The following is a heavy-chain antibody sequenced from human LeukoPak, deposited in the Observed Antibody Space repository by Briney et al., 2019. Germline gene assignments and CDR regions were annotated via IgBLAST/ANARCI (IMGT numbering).Heavy chain of an antibody. V-gene: IGHV3-11*01. Sequence: GGALRLSRAASGFIFSDYYMSWIRPAPGRGVEWVSYIISSGSTIYYADSVKGRFTTSRDNAKNSLYLQMNSLRAEDTAVYYCARANSSGPGYWGQGTLVTVSS. CDR2: IISSGSTI. CDR1: GFIFSDYY. CDR3: ARANSSGPGY. D-gene: IGHD3-22*01. J-gene: IGHJ4*02.